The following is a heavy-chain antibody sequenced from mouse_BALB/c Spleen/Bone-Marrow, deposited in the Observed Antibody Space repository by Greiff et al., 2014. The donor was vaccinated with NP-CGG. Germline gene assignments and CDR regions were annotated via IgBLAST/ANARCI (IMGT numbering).Heavy chain of an antibody. V-gene: IGHV1-69*02. J-gene: IGHJ4*01. CDR3: TLLSPMDY. D-gene: IGHD2-1*01. CDR1: GYTFTSYW. CDR2: IYPSDSYT. Sequence: QVQLQQSGAELVRPGASVKLSCKASGYTFTSYWINWVKQRPGQGLEWIGNIYPSDSYTNYNQKFKDKATLTVDKSSSTAYMQPSSPTSEDSAVYYCTLLSPMDYWGQGTSVTVSS.